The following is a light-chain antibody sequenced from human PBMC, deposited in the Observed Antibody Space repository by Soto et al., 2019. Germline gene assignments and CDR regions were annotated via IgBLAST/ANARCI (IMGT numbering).Light chain of an antibody. J-gene: IGKJ1*01. CDR3: QQYNTYPWT. CDR1: HYVSSS. Sequence: DIQMTQSPSTLSAFVGERVTITCRASHYVSSSLAWYQQKPGKAPKLMIYKTSILESGVPSRFSGSASGTEFTLSISSLQPDDFATYWCQQYNTYPWTFGRGTKVDIK. V-gene: IGKV1-5*03. CDR2: KTS.